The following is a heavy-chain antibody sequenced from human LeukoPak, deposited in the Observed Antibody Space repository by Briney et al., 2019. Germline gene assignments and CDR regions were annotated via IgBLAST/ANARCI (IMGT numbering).Heavy chain of an antibody. D-gene: IGHD5-18*01. CDR2: MNPNSGNT. Sequence: ASVKVSCKASGYTFTGYYIHWVRQAPGQGLEWMGWMNPNSGNTGYAQKFQGRVTMTRNTSISTAYMELSSLRSEDTAVYYCARVGYGYSYGRNDAFDIWGQGTMVTVSS. CDR3: ARVGYGYSYGRNDAFDI. CDR1: GYTFTGYY. J-gene: IGHJ3*02. V-gene: IGHV1-8*02.